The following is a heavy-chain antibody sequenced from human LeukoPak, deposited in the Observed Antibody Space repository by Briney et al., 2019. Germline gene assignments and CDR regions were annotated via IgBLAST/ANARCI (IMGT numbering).Heavy chain of an antibody. CDR3: ARDQRLLYYYYYMDV. V-gene: IGHV1-2*02. CDR2: INPNSGGA. CDR1: GYTFTGYY. J-gene: IGHJ6*03. Sequence: ASVKVSCMASGYTFTGYYMHWVRQAPGQGLEWMGWINPNSGGANFAQNFQGRVTMTRDTSISTVYMELSRLRSDDTAVYYCARDQRLLYYYYYMDVWGKGTTVTVSS. D-gene: IGHD6-25*01.